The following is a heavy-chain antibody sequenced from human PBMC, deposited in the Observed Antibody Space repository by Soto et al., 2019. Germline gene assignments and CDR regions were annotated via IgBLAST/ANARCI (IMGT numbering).Heavy chain of an antibody. CDR3: ARDSSDTIGYHPFDS. D-gene: IGHD3-22*01. V-gene: IGHV1-3*01. CDR2: INGDNDNT. CDR1: GYTFTSRS. J-gene: IGHJ5*01. Sequence: ASGKVSCKASGYTFTSRSIHWVRQAPGQRLEWMGWINGDNDNTRYSQKFQGRVTITRDIPANTAYMELSSLRSEDTAMYYCARDSSDTIGYHPFDSWGQGTLVTAPQ.